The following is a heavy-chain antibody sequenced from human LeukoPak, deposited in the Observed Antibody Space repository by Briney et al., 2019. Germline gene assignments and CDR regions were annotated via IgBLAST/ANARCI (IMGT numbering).Heavy chain of an antibody. D-gene: IGHD1-26*01. Sequence: SGRSLRLSCAASGFTFSSHAMSWVRQASGKGLEWVSDSSGSGDSTNYADSVKGRFSISRDNSKKTLYLQINRLRGEDTALYHCALGSGSYYGYFEQWGQGTLVTVS. CDR1: GFTFSSHA. CDR2: SSGSGDST. CDR3: ALGSGSYYGYFEQ. J-gene: IGHJ1*01. V-gene: IGHV3-23*01.